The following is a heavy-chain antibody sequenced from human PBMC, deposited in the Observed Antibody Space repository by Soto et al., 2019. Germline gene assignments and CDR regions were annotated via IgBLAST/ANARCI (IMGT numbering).Heavy chain of an antibody. CDR3: ARSLIGYYYDSSGSNWFDP. CDR1: GFTLNRDA. CDR2: ISGSGDST. Sequence: GGGLGPFRAASGFTLNRDALNMVRQAPGKGVGWVSVISGSGDSTYYADSVKGRFTISRDNSKNTLYLQMTNMDPVDTATYYCARSLIGYYYDSSGSNWFDPWGQGTLVTVS. V-gene: IGHV3-23*01. D-gene: IGHD3-22*01. J-gene: IGHJ5*02.